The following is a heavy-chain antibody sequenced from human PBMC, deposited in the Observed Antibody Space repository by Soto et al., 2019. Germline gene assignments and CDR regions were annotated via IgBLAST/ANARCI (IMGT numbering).Heavy chain of an antibody. CDR2: ISWNSGSI. CDR1: GFTFDDYA. CDR3: AKRSRDIVLVGGNWFDP. V-gene: IGHV3-9*01. D-gene: IGHD2-2*01. J-gene: IGHJ5*02. Sequence: GGSLRLSCAASGFTFDDYAMHWVRQAPGKGLEWVSGISWNSGSIGYADSVKGRFTISRDNAKNSLYLQMNSLRAEDTALYYCAKRSRDIVLVGGNWFDPWGQGTLVTVSS.